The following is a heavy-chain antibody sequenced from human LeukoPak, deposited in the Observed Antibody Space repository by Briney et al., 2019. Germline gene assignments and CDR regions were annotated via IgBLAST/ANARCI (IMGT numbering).Heavy chain of an antibody. CDR3: ARDIRLMITFGGVMFY. Sequence: GASVKVSCKASGYTFTSYAMNWVRQAPGQGLEWMGWINTNTGNPTYAQGFTGRFVFSLDTSVSTAYLQISSLKPEDTAVYYCARDIRLMITFGGVMFYWGQGTLVTVSS. D-gene: IGHD3-16*01. CDR2: INTNTGNP. CDR1: GYTFTSYA. J-gene: IGHJ4*02. V-gene: IGHV7-4-1*02.